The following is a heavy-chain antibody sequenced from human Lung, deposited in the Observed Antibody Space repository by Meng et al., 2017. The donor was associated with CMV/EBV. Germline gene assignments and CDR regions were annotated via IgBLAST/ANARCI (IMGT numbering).Heavy chain of an antibody. Sequence: SXXVSCKPSGGTFSNYAITWVRQAPGQGLEWMGGIIPVVGTVNYPQKFQGRVTITADKSTSTVYMELSSLRSEDTAVYYCARDSRGSTWYLLAGYYYGSGVWGQGXTVTVSS. D-gene: IGHD6-13*01. V-gene: IGHV1-69*06. J-gene: IGHJ6*02. CDR3: ARDSRGSTWYLLAGYYYGSGV. CDR1: GGTFSNYA. CDR2: IIPVVGTV.